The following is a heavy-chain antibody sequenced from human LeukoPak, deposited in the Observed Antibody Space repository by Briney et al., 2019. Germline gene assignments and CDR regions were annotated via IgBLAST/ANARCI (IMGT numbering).Heavy chain of an antibody. D-gene: IGHD6-13*01. Sequence: SETLSLTCTVSGGSISSYYWSWIRQPPGKGLEWIGYIYYSGSTNYNPSLKSRVTISVDTSKNQFSLKLSSVTAADTAVYYCARVTPYSSSRTYAFDIWGQGTMVTVSS. CDR2: IYYSGST. CDR3: ARVTPYSSSRTYAFDI. J-gene: IGHJ3*02. CDR1: GGSISSYY. V-gene: IGHV4-59*01.